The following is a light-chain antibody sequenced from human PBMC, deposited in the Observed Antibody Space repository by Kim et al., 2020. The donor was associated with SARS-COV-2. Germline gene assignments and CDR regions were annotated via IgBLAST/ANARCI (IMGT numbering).Light chain of an antibody. J-gene: IGLJ1*01. Sequence: PGQRVTISCSGSISNIGSNYVYWYQQLPGTAPKLLIYRNNQRPSGVPDRFSGSKSGTSASLAISGLRSEDEADYYCAAWDDSLSVVFGTGTKVTVL. CDR3: AAWDDSLSVV. CDR1: ISNIGSNY. CDR2: RNN. V-gene: IGLV1-47*01.